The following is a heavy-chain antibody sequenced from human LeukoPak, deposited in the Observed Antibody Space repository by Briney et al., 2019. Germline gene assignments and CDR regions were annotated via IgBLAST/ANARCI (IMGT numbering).Heavy chain of an antibody. J-gene: IGHJ6*02. CDR2: ISDDGSNK. D-gene: IGHD1-1*01. Sequence: PGGSLRLSCAASRSTFKTYGMHWVRQAPGKGLEWVAVISDDGSNKNYADSVQGRFSISRDNSKNTLYLQMNSLSAEDTAVYYCAKDETTGARAYFYGMDVWGQGTTVTVSS. V-gene: IGHV3-30*18. CDR1: RSTFKTYG. CDR3: AKDETTGARAYFYGMDV.